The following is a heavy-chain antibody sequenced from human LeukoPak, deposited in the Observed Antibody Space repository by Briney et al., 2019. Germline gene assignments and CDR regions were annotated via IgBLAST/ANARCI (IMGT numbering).Heavy chain of an antibody. CDR2: IRYDGSNE. CDR1: GFTFSSYG. J-gene: IGHJ4*02. CDR3: AKDGVLKVDTAIL. V-gene: IGHV3-30*02. D-gene: IGHD5-18*01. Sequence: GGSLRLSCAASGFTFSSYGMHWVRQAPGKGLEWVAFIRYDGSNEYYADSVKGRFTISRDNSKNTLYLQMNSLRAEDTAVYYCAKDGVLKVDTAILWGQGTLVTVSS.